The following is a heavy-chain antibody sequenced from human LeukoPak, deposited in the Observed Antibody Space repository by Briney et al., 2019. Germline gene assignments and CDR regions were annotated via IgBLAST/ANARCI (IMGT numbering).Heavy chain of an antibody. CDR1: GFTFSQYW. Sequence: GGSLRLSCEASGFTFSQYWMHWVRQAPGKGLVWISRIDPDGSSTNYADSVKGRFTISRDNAKNTLYLQLNSLRAEDTAVYYCAREDYSNYAPYFDYWGQGTLVTVSS. CDR2: IDPDGSST. V-gene: IGHV3-74*01. CDR3: AREDYSNYAPYFDY. D-gene: IGHD4-4*01. J-gene: IGHJ4*02.